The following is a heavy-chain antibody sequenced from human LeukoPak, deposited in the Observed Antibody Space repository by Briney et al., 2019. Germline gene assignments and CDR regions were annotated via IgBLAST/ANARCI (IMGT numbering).Heavy chain of an antibody. CDR1: GFTFSSYG. D-gene: IGHD4-23*01. J-gene: IGHJ4*02. V-gene: IGHV3-15*07. CDR2: IKSKTDGGTT. CDR3: TTDYGGNPNIDY. Sequence: GRSLRLSCAASGFTFSSYGMHWVRQAPGKGLEWVGRIKSKTDGGTTDYAAPVKGRFTISRDDSKNTLYLQMNSLKTEDTAVYYCTTDYGGNPNIDYWGQGTLVTVSS.